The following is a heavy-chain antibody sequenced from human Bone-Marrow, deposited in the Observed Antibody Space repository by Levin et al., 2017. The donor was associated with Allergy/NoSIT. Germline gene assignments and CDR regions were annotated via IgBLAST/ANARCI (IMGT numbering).Heavy chain of an antibody. V-gene: IGHV4-61*02. CDR3: ARDETFSSWHVGWFDS. CDR1: GDSISTTHHY. J-gene: IGHJ5*01. D-gene: IGHD2-2*01. Sequence: SETLSLTCTVSGDSISTTHHYWSWIRQPAGTGLEWIGRMFAGGAATYKRSLRSRVTISIDTSKTQFSLKLTSVTAADTAVYYCARDETFSSWHVGWFDSWGQGTLVTVSS. CDR2: MFAGGAA.